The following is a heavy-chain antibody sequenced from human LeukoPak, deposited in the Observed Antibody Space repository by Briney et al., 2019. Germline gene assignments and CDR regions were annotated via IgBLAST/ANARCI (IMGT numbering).Heavy chain of an antibody. V-gene: IGHV1-8*01. CDR3: ARVKVMTIFGMVIPLNYGMDV. Sequence: GASVKVSCKASGYTFTSYNINWARQATGQGLEWMGWMNPNSGNTGYAQKFQGRVTMTRNTSISTAYMELSSLRSEDTAVYYCARVKVMTIFGMVIPLNYGMDVWGQGTTVTVSS. J-gene: IGHJ6*02. CDR2: MNPNSGNT. D-gene: IGHD3-3*01. CDR1: GYTFTSYN.